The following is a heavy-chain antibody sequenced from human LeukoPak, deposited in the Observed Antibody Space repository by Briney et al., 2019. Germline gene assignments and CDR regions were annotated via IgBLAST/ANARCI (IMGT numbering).Heavy chain of an antibody. J-gene: IGHJ4*02. D-gene: IGHD3-3*01. Sequence: GGSLRLSCTASRFTFGDYAMSWVRQAPGKGLEWVGFIRSKAYGGTTEYAASVKGRFTISRDDSKSIAYLQMNSLKTEDTAVYYCTRVGGLRFLEWLYDYWGQGTLVTVSS. CDR2: IRSKAYGGTT. CDR1: RFTFGDYA. V-gene: IGHV3-49*04. CDR3: TRVGGLRFLEWLYDY.